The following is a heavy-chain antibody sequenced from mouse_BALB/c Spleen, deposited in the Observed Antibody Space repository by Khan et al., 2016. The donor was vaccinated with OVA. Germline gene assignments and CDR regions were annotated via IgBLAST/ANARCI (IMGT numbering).Heavy chain of an antibody. Sequence: EVELVESGPDLVKPSQSLSLTCTVTGYSITSGYAWHWIRQFPGNKLEWMAYIYFSGSINYNPSLKSRISVTRDTSKNQFFLQLNSVTSEDTATYYCTRDGNYMDYWGQGTSVTVSS. CDR3: TRDGNYMDY. CDR2: IYFSGSI. J-gene: IGHJ4*01. CDR1: GYSITSGYA. D-gene: IGHD2-1*01. V-gene: IGHV3-1*02.